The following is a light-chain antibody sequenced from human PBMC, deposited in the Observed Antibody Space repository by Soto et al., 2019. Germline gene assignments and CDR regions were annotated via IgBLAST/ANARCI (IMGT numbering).Light chain of an antibody. J-gene: IGKJ1*01. CDR3: QYYDESMWT. Sequence: EVVLTQSPGTLSLSPGEAATLSCRASQSVVTSYLAWYHQKYGQSPRLLIYGALYRAPGIPDRFSGSGSGTDFTLSISRLGPEDFAVYYCQYYDESMWTFGRGTKVE. CDR2: GAL. V-gene: IGKV3-20*01. CDR1: QSVVTSY.